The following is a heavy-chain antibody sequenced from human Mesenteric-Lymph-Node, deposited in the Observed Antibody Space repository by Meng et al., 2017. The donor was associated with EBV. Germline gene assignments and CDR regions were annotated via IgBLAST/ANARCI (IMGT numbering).Heavy chain of an antibody. D-gene: IGHD3-22*01. V-gene: IGHV4-4*02. CDR1: SGSISSSNW. J-gene: IGHJ4*02. Sequence: QGQLQGSGPGLVKPSGTLSLPCAVSSGSISSSNWWSWVRQPPGKGLEWIGEIYHNGSTNYNPSLKSRVTISVDKSKNQFSLKLNSVTAADTAVYYCARADSSGPWHFDYWGQGTLVTVSS. CDR2: IYHNGST. CDR3: ARADSSGPWHFDY.